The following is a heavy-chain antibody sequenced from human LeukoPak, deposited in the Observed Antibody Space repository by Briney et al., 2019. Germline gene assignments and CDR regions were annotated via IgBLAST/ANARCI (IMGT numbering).Heavy chain of an antibody. CDR2: ISGTGGTV. CDR3: AREGAGTYAHDAFDI. CDR1: GFTFSGYE. D-gene: IGHD1-26*01. V-gene: IGHV3-48*03. J-gene: IGHJ3*02. Sequence: GGSLRLPCAASGFTFSGYEMNWVRQAPGKGLEWVSYISGTGGTVYYADSVKGRFTISRDNVKKFLFLQMNSLRAEDTALYYCAREGAGTYAHDAFDIWGQGTMVTVSS.